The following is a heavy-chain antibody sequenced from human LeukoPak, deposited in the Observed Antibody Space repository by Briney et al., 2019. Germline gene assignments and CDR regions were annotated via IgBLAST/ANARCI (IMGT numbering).Heavy chain of an antibody. D-gene: IGHD3-22*01. V-gene: IGHV3-30-3*01. CDR2: ISYDGSNK. CDR3: ARDRGYLDAFDI. J-gene: IGHJ3*02. CDR1: GFTFSSYA. Sequence: PGRSLRLSCAASGFTFSSYAMHWVRQAPGKGLEWVAVISYDGSNKYYADSVKGRFTISRDNSKNTLCLQMNSLRAEDTAVYYCARDRGYLDAFDIWGQGTMVTVSS.